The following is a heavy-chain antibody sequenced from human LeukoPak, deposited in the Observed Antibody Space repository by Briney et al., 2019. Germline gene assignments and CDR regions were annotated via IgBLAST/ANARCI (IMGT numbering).Heavy chain of an antibody. CDR2: ISYSGIT. CDR1: DGSISSTTFF. D-gene: IGHD3-22*01. Sequence: PSETLSLTCTVSDGSISSTTFFWGWIRQPPGKGLEWIGSISYSGITYYNPSLKSRVTMSVDTSKNQFSLKLSSVTAADTAMYYCARQKYYYDSSGYRIYYFDYWGQGTLVTVSS. CDR3: ARQKYYYDSSGYRIYYFDY. J-gene: IGHJ4*02. V-gene: IGHV4-39*01.